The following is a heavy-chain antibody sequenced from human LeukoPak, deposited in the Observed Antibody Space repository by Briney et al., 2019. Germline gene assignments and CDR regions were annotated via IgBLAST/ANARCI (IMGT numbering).Heavy chain of an antibody. J-gene: IGHJ4*02. V-gene: IGHV4-30-2*01. CDR1: GGSISSGGYS. Sequence: PSETLSLTCAVSGGSISSGGYSWSWIRQPPGKGLEWIGEINHSGSTNYNPSLKSRVTISVDTSKNQFSLKLSSVTAADTAVYYCASHCGGDCYLNYWGQGTLVTVSS. D-gene: IGHD2-21*02. CDR2: INHSGST. CDR3: ASHCGGDCYLNY.